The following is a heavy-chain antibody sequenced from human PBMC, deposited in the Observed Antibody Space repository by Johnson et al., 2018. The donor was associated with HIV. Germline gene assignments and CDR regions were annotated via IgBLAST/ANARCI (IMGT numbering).Heavy chain of an antibody. CDR2: INSKTDGGTT. V-gene: IGHV3-15*01. CDR3: TTDGRIPVAHHDAFDV. Sequence: VQLVESGGGLVQPGGSLRLSCAASGFPFSNAWMSWVRQAPGRGLECVGRINSKTDGGTTDYAAPVTGRFTISRDDSKNPLYLQMNSLKTEDTAVYYCTTDGRIPVAHHDAFDVWGQGTMVTVSS. D-gene: IGHD6-19*01. J-gene: IGHJ3*01. CDR1: GFPFSNAW.